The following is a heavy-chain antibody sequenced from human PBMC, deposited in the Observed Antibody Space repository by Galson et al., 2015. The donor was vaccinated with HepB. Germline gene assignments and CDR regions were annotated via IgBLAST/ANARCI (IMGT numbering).Heavy chain of an antibody. J-gene: IGHJ3*02. V-gene: IGHV4-59*08. CDR3: ARHERWLQDVAEPGAFDI. D-gene: IGHD5-24*01. Sequence: ETLSLTCKVSGGSISSYYWSWIRQPPVKGLEWIGYIYYTGSTNYNASLKSRVTISVDTSKNQLSLKLSSVTAADTAVYYCARHERWLQDVAEPGAFDIWGRGTMVTVSS. CDR1: GGSISSYY. CDR2: IYYTGST.